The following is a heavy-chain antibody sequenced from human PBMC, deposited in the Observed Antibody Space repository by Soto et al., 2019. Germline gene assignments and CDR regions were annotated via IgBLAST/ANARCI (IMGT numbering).Heavy chain of an antibody. CDR1: GYAFTWHG. J-gene: IGHJ6*02. Sequence: GASVKVSWKASGYAFTWHGMEWVRQAPGQRLEWMGWINAGNGNTKYSQKFQGRVTITRDTSASTVYMELSSLRPEDTAVYYCARLGWGSSGWYVFYGMDVWGQGTTVTVSS. D-gene: IGHD6-19*01. V-gene: IGHV1-3*01. CDR3: ARLGWGSSGWYVFYGMDV. CDR2: INAGNGNT.